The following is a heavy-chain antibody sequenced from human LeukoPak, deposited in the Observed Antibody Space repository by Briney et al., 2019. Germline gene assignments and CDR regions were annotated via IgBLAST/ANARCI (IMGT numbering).Heavy chain of an antibody. D-gene: IGHD7-27*01. CDR1: GYTFTSYD. V-gene: IGHV1-8*01. CDR2: MNPNSGNT. CDR3: ARSGRSLGAFDI. J-gene: IGHJ3*02. Sequence: GASVKVSCKTSGYTFTSYDINWVRQATGQGLEWMGWMNPNSGNTGYAQKFQGRVTMTRNTSISTAYMELSSLRSEDTAVYYCARSGRSLGAFDIWGQGTMVTVSS.